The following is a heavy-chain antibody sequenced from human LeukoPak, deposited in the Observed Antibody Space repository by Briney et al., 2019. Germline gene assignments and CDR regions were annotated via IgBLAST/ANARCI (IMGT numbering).Heavy chain of an antibody. V-gene: IGHV1-18*01. J-gene: IGHJ5*02. CDR2: ITVYSGNT. CDR3: ARALGSSWTPSWFDP. D-gene: IGHD6-13*01. Sequence: ASVKVSCKASGYTFTSHGIIWVRQAPGQRLEWLGWITVYSGNTHYAQKFQGRVTMTTDTSTSTAYMELRSLRSDDTAVYYCARALGSSWTPSWFDPWGLGTLVTVSS. CDR1: GYTFTSHG.